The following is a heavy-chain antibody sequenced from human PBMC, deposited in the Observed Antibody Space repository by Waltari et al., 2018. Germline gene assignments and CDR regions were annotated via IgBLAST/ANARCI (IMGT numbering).Heavy chain of an antibody. CDR3: AKSTGSYYEVFDY. V-gene: IGHV3-23*04. CDR1: GFTFSNYG. CDR2: ISGSGGTT. J-gene: IGHJ4*02. D-gene: IGHD1-26*01. Sequence: EVRLVESGGGLVQPGGSLTLACSASGFTFSNYGMSWVSQAPGKGLECVSTISGSGGTTFYADSVKGRFTMSKDNSKNTLFLQMNSLRFDDTAEYYCAKSTGSYYEVFDYWGRGTLVTVSS.